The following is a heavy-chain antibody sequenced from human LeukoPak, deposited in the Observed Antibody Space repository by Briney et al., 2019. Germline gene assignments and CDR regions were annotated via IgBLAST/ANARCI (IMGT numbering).Heavy chain of an antibody. V-gene: IGHV4-4*07. CDR3: ARSHNWNYFPSLFYFDY. CDR2: IYTSGST. D-gene: IGHD1-7*01. CDR1: GGSISSYY. Sequence: SETLSLTCTVSGGSISSYYWSWIRQPAGKGLEWIGRIYTSGSTNYNPSLKSRVTMSVDTSKNQFSLKLSSVTAADTAAYYCARSHNWNYFPSLFYFDYWGQGTLVTVSS. J-gene: IGHJ4*02.